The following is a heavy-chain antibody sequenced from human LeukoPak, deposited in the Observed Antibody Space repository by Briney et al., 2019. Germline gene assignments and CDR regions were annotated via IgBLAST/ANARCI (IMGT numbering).Heavy chain of an antibody. CDR3: AKERHAYGDYPCRTSFDY. CDR1: GFTFSSYA. D-gene: IGHD4-17*01. Sequence: PGGSLRLSCAASGFTFSSYAMSWVRQAPGKGLEWVSAISGSGGSTYYADSVKGRFTISRDNSKNTLYLQMNSLRAEDTAVYYCAKERHAYGDYPCRTSFDYWGQGTLVTVSS. V-gene: IGHV3-23*01. CDR2: ISGSGGST. J-gene: IGHJ4*02.